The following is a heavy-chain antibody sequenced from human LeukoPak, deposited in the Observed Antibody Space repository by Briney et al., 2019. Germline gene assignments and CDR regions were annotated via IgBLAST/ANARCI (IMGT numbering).Heavy chain of an antibody. V-gene: IGHV3-21*04. CDR3: ARVLRYFDWLWKITTKAYYYMDV. D-gene: IGHD3-9*01. Sequence: PGGSLRLSCAASGFTFNSYSMNWVRQAPGKGLEWVSSISSSSYIYYADSAKGRFTISRDNAKNSLYLQMNSLRAEDTAVYYCARVLRYFDWLWKITTKAYYYMDVWGKGTTVTISS. J-gene: IGHJ6*03. CDR2: ISSSSYI. CDR1: GFTFNSYS.